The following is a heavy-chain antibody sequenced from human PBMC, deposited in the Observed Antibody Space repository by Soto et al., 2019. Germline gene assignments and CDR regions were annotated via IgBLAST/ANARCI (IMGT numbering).Heavy chain of an antibody. J-gene: IGHJ6*02. CDR3: ARNEASTISGMDA. CDR1: GFTFSSYS. Sequence: EVQLVESGGGLVKPGGSLRLSCAASGFTFSSYSMNWVRQAPGKGLEWVSSISSSSFYINYADSVKGRFSISGDSGQNSLHLQMNSLRAADQAVYYCARNEASTISGMDAWGQGTKVSVSS. CDR2: ISSSSFYI. V-gene: IGHV3-21*02. D-gene: IGHD6-6*01.